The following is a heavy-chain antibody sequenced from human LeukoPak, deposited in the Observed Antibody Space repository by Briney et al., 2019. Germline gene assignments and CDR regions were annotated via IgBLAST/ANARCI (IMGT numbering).Heavy chain of an antibody. CDR3: ARDESEYAVAGTSFDY. CDR2: ISSSGSTI. V-gene: IGHV3-11*01. D-gene: IGHD6-19*01. Sequence: GGSLRLSCAASGFTFSDYYMSWIRQAPGKGLEWVSYISSSGSTIYYADSVKGRFTISRDNAKNSLYLQMNSLRSEDTAVYYCARDESEYAVAGTSFDYWGQGTLVTVSS. CDR1: GFTFSDYY. J-gene: IGHJ4*02.